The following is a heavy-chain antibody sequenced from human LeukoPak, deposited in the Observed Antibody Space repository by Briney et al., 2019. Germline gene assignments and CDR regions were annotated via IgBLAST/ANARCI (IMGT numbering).Heavy chain of an antibody. CDR3: AREDKGIVATIDY. V-gene: IGHV3-7*01. CDR1: GFTFSSYW. D-gene: IGHD5-12*01. J-gene: IGHJ4*02. Sequence: GGSLRLSCAASGFTFSSYWMSWVRQAPWKGLEWVANIKQDGSEKYYVDSVKGRFTISRDNAKNSLYLQMNSLRAEDTAVYYCAREDKGIVATIDYWGQGTLVTVSS. CDR2: IKQDGSEK.